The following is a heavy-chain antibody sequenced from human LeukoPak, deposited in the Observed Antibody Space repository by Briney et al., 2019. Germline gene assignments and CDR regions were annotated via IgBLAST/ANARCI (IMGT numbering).Heavy chain of an antibody. CDR1: GFTFSSYA. Sequence: GGSLRLSCAASGFTFSSYAMSWVRQAPGKGLEWVSAISGSGGSTYYADSVKGRFTISRDNSKNTLYLQMNSLRAEDMAVYYCAKDAGSSWYSGYYFDYWGRGTLVTVSS. V-gene: IGHV3-23*01. CDR3: AKDAGSSWYSGYYFDY. CDR2: ISGSGGST. D-gene: IGHD6-13*01. J-gene: IGHJ4*02.